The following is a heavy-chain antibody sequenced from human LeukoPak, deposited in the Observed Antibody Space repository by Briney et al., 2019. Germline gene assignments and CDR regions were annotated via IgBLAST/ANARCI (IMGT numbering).Heavy chain of an antibody. CDR1: GFTFSSYA. CDR2: ISGDGGST. Sequence: GGSLRLSCAASGFTFSSYAMHWVRQAPGKGLEWVSLISGDGGSTYYADSVKGRFTISRDNSKNSLYLQMNSLRTEDTALYYCAKAEGGYCSSTSCPEINYWGQGTLVTVSS. D-gene: IGHD2-2*01. J-gene: IGHJ4*02. CDR3: AKAEGGYCSSTSCPEINY. V-gene: IGHV3-43*02.